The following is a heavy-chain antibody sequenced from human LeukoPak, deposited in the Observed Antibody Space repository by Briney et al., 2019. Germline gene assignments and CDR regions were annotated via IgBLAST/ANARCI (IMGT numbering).Heavy chain of an antibody. CDR1: GFTFSNYA. CDR3: ARDLAVADIDY. CDR2: ISGSGGST. V-gene: IGHV3-23*01. J-gene: IGHJ4*02. D-gene: IGHD6-19*01. Sequence: GGSLRLSCTASGFTFSNYAMSWVRQAPGKGLEWVSAISGSGGSTYYADSVKGRFTISRDNAKNSLYLLMNSLRAEDTAVYYCARDLAVADIDYWGQGTLVTVSS.